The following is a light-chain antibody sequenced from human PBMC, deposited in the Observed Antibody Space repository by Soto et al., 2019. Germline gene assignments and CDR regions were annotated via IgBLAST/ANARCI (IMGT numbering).Light chain of an antibody. CDR1: QGICNW. V-gene: IGKV1-5*03. CDR2: KAS. Sequence: DIQMTQSPSTLSASVADRVTITCRASQGICNWLAWYQQKPGKAPKLLIYKASNLESGVPSRFSGSGSGTEFTLTIRSLQPDQFATYYCQQYNGMFGQGTKVEIK. J-gene: IGKJ1*01. CDR3: QQYNGM.